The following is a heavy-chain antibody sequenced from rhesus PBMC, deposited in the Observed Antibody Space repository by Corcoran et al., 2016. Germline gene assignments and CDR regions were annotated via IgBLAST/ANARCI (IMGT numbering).Heavy chain of an antibody. Sequence: DVQLVESGGGLVKPGGSLRLSCVASGFTFSSYEMHWVRQAPGKGLEWVSVISESGGTIYYADPVKGRFTISRDNAQNSLFLQMNSLRAEDTAVYYCTSGYSGSWNSLPWGQGVLVTVSS. J-gene: IGHJ4*01. CDR1: GFTFSSYE. D-gene: IGHD6-25*01. CDR3: TSGYSGSWNSLP. CDR2: ISESGGTI. V-gene: IGHV3-100*02.